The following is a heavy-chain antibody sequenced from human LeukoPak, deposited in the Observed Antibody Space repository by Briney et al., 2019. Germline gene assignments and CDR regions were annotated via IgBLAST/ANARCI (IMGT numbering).Heavy chain of an antibody. CDR3: AKGIYSSGWSYFDY. Sequence: GGSLRLSCAASEFTFSNYWMSWVRQAPGKGLEWVSTLSGSGITTYYADSVKGRFTISRDNSKNTLYLQMNSLRAEDTAVYYCAKGIYSSGWSYFDYWGHGTLVTVSS. V-gene: IGHV3-23*01. CDR2: LSGSGITT. J-gene: IGHJ4*01. D-gene: IGHD6-19*01. CDR1: EFTFSNYW.